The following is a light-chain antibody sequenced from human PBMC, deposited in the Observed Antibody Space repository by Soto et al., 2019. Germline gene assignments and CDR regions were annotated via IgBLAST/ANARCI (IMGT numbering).Light chain of an antibody. Sequence: EIVLTQSPGTLSLSPGERATLSCRASQSVSSSYLALYQQKPGQAPRPLIYGASSRATGIPDRFSGSGSGTAFALTISRLGPEGFAVYYCQQYDGLPYTFGQGTKLEIK. J-gene: IGKJ2*01. CDR2: GAS. CDR3: QQYDGLPYT. CDR1: QSVSSSY. V-gene: IGKV3-20*01.